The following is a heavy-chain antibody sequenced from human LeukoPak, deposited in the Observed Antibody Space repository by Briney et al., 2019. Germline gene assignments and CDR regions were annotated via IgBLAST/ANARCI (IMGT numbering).Heavy chain of an antibody. CDR2: IYHSGST. J-gene: IGHJ6*03. D-gene: IGHD3-22*01. CDR3: ARAVYYDSSGYYTYYYMDV. V-gene: IGHV4-38-2*02. Sequence: SETLSLTCTVSGYSISSGYYWGWIRQPPGKGLEWIGSIYHSGSTYYNPSLKSRVTMSLDTSKNQFSLKLSSVTAADTAVYYCARAVYYDSSGYYTYYYMDVWGKGTTVTVSS. CDR1: GYSISSGYY.